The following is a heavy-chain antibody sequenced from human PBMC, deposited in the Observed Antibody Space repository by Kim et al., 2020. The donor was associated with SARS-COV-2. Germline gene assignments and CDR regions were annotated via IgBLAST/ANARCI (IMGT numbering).Heavy chain of an antibody. CDR2: ISWNSGSI. Sequence: GGSLRLSCAASGFTFDDYAMHWVRQAPGKGLEWVSGISWNSGSIGYADSVKGRFTISRDNAKNSLYLQMNSLRAEDTALYYCAKVQYYYDSSDGFYFDYWGQGTLVTVSS. J-gene: IGHJ4*02. D-gene: IGHD3-22*01. V-gene: IGHV3-9*01. CDR3: AKVQYYYDSSDGFYFDY. CDR1: GFTFDDYA.